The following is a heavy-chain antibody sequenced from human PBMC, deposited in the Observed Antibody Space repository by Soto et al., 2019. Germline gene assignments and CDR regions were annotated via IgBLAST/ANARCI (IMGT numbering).Heavy chain of an antibody. CDR3: AKDEPYDYTWGSYPQYYFDY. CDR1: GFTFSSYA. V-gene: IGHV3-23*01. D-gene: IGHD3-16*02. CDR2: ISGSGGST. J-gene: IGHJ4*02. Sequence: GGSLRLSCAASGFTFSSYAMSWVRQAPGKGLEWVSAISGSGGSTYYADSVKGRFTISRDNSKNTLYLQMNSLRAEDTAVYYCAKDEPYDYTWGSYPQYYFDYWGQGTLVTVSS.